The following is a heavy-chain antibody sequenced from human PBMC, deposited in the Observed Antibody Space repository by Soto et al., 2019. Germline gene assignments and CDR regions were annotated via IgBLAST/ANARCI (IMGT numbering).Heavy chain of an antibody. V-gene: IGHV3-74*01. J-gene: IGHJ4*02. D-gene: IGHD5-18*01. CDR1: GFTFSSYW. CDR3: ATGGYSYGWGY. Sequence: EVQLVESGGGLVQPGGSLRLSCVGSGFTFSSYWMHWVRQVPGKGPVWVSRINSAGSASSYVDFVKGRFTVSRDNAKNTLYLEMNSLSAEDTAVYYCATGGYSYGWGYWGAGTLVTVSS. CDR2: INSAGSAS.